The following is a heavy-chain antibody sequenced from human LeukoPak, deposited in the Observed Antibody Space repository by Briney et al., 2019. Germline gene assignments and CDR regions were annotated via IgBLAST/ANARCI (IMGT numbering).Heavy chain of an antibody. D-gene: IGHD1-14*01. V-gene: IGHV1-24*01. CDR1: GYTLTELS. Sequence: ASVKVSCKVSGYTLTELSMHWVRQAPGKGLEWMGGFDPEGGETIYAQKFQGRVTMTEDTSTDTAYMELSSLRSEDTAVYYCATLLQTRSRYYFDYWGQGTLVTVSS. J-gene: IGHJ4*02. CDR2: FDPEGGET. CDR3: ATLLQTRSRYYFDY.